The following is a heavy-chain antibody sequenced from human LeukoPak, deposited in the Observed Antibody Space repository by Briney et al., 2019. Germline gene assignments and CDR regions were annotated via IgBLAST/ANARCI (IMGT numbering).Heavy chain of an antibody. J-gene: IGHJ4*02. CDR2: IYSGGST. CDR3: ASWSPWIAAAGTGVY. CDR1: GFTVSSNY. D-gene: IGHD6-13*01. Sequence: PGGSLRLSCAASGFTVSSNYMSWVRQAPGKGLEWVSVIYSGGSTYHADSVKGRFTISRDNSKNTLYLQMNSLRAEDTAVYYCASWSPWIAAAGTGVYWGQGTLVTVSS. V-gene: IGHV3-66*01.